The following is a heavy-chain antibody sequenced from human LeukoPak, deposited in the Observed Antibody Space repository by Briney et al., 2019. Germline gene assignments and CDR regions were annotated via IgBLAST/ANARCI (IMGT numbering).Heavy chain of an antibody. V-gene: IGHV3-53*01. CDR1: GFTVSRNY. CDR3: ARAGPIDY. CDR2: TFSGGDT. J-gene: IGHJ4*02. Sequence: GGSLRLSCAASGFTVSRNYMSWVRQAPGKGLEWVSVTFSGGDTDYADSVKGRFAISRDNSKNMLYLQMNRLRAEDTGVYYCARAGPIDYWGQGTLVTVSS.